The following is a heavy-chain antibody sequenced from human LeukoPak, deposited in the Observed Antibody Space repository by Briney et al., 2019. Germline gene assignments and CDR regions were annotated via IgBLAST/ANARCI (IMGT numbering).Heavy chain of an antibody. J-gene: IGHJ4*02. CDR3: AKEKGITSSAVYY. CDR2: IRYDGSNK. V-gene: IGHV3-30*02. D-gene: IGHD3-10*01. CDR1: GFTFSSYG. Sequence: GGSLRLSCAASGFTFSSYGMHWVPQAPGKGLEWVAFIRYDGSNKYYADSVKGRFTISRDNSKNTLYLQMNSLTAEDTAVYYCAKEKGITSSAVYYWGQGTLVTVSS.